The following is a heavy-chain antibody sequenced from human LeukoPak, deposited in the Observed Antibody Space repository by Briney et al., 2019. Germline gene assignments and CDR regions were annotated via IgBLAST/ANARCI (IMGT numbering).Heavy chain of an antibody. CDR1: AFSFSASS. CDR2: IGTNSNYI. J-gene: IGHJ4*02. V-gene: IGHV3-21*01. Sequence: SGGSLRLSCAVSAFSFSASSMGWVRQAPGKGLEWVATIGTNSNYIFHAAPVQGRFTISRDDGNNILYLQMNSLRADDTAVHYCARGVGGSGYHPGVFDYWGQGTLVTVSS. CDR3: ARGVGGSGYHPGVFDY. D-gene: IGHD3-22*01.